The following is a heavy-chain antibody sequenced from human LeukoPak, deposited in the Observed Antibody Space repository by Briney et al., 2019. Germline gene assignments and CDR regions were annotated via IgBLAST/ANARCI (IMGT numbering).Heavy chain of an antibody. V-gene: IGHV3-7*03. D-gene: IGHD6-19*01. CDR1: GFTFSSYW. J-gene: IGHJ4*02. CDR3: ARGPVSSSGFFGY. CDR2: IKQDGSEK. Sequence: GGSLRLSCVASGFTFSSYWMSWVRQAPGKGLEWVANIKQDGSEKYYVDSVKGRFTISRDNTKNSLYLQMNSLRAEDTAVYYCARGPVSSSGFFGYWGQGTLVTVSS.